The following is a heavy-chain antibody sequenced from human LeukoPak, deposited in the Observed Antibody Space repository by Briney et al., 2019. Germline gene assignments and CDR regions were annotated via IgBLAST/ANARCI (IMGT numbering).Heavy chain of an antibody. J-gene: IGHJ4*02. V-gene: IGHV1-69*06. CDR3: ARDRDSSSGGYYFDY. CDR1: GYTFTSYA. D-gene: IGHD6-6*01. CDR2: IIPIFGTA. Sequence: GASVKVSCKASGYTFTSYAISWVRQAPGQGLEWMGGIIPIFGTANYAQKFQGRVTITADKSTSTAYMELSSLRSEDTAVYYCARDRDSSSGGYYFDYWGQGTLVTVSS.